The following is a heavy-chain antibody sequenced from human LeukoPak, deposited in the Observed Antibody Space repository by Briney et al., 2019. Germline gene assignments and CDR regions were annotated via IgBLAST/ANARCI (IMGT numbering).Heavy chain of an antibody. CDR2: ISAEGDIQ. CDR3: TRDMIRGVPDYIDY. V-gene: IGHV3-30-3*01. J-gene: IGHJ4*02. D-gene: IGHD3-10*01. Sequence: GGSLRLSCAASGFTFSSYAMHWVRQAPGKGLEWVAVISAEGDIQIYLDSVMGRFTISRDNSKSTLYLQMNSLRIEDTGFYYCTRDMIRGVPDYIDYWGQGTLVTVSS. CDR1: GFTFSSYA.